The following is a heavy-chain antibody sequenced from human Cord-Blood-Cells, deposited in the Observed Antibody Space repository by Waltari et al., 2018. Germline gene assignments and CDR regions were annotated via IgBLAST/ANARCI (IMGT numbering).Heavy chain of an antibody. CDR3: ARGAPYDSSGYYYFDY. J-gene: IGHJ4*02. Sequence: QVQLQESGPGLVKPSETLSLTCTVSGGSISSYYWSWIRQPQGKGLEWIGYIYYSGSTNYNPSLKSRVTISVDTSKNQFSLKLSSVTAADTAVYYCARGAPYDSSGYYYFDYWGQGTLVTVSS. CDR1: GGSISSYY. D-gene: IGHD3-22*01. V-gene: IGHV4-59*01. CDR2: IYYSGST.